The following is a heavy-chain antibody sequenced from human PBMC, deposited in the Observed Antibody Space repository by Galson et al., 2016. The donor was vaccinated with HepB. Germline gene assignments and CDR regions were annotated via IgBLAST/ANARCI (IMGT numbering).Heavy chain of an antibody. CDR2: TYYRSKWYN. Sequence: CAISRVSVSSHSAAWNWIRQSPSRGLEWLGRTYYRSKWYNDYAVSVKSRIIVNPDTSKNQFSLQLNSVTSEDTAVYYCVEQRKGAPYGMDVWGQGTTVTVSS. CDR1: RVSVSSHSAA. J-gene: IGHJ6*02. D-gene: IGHD1/OR15-1a*01. CDR3: VEQRKGAPYGMDV. V-gene: IGHV6-1*01.